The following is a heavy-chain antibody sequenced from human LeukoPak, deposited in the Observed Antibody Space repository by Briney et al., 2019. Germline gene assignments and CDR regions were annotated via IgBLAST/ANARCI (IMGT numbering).Heavy chain of an antibody. J-gene: IGHJ3*02. D-gene: IGHD4/OR15-4a*01. V-gene: IGHV3-48*03. CDR3: ARASRLWGTRMAAFDI. Sequence: SGGSLRLSCAASGFTFSSYEMNWVRQAPGKGLEWVSYISSSGSTIYYADSVKGRFTISRDNAKDSLYLQMNSLRAEDTAVYYCARASRLWGTRMAAFDIWGQGTMVTVSS. CDR1: GFTFSSYE. CDR2: ISSSGSTI.